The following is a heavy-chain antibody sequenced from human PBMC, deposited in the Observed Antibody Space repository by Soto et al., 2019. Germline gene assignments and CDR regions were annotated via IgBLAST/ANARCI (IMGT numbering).Heavy chain of an antibody. V-gene: IGHV1-46*03. Sequence: QVQLVQSGAEVKKPGASVKVSCKASGYTFTSYYMHWVRQAPGQGLEWMGIINPSGGSTSYAQKFQGRVTMTRDTFTSTVYMELSSLRSEDTAVYYCARWGGAAAGFDYWGQGTLVTVSS. CDR2: INPSGGST. J-gene: IGHJ4*02. D-gene: IGHD6-13*01. CDR3: ARWGGAAAGFDY. CDR1: GYTFTSYY.